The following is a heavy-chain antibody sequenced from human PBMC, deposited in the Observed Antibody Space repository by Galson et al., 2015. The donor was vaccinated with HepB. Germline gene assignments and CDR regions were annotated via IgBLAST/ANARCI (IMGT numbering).Heavy chain of an antibody. J-gene: IGHJ6*03. CDR1: GYAFTTFY. D-gene: IGHD2/OR15-2a*01. CDR3: ARGQRDADVIRNYMDV. CDR2: INPSGGST. Sequence: QSGAEVTKPGESLKISCKASGYAFTTFYMHWVRQAPGQGLEWMGLINPSGGSTSFPQKFQGRVTMTRDTSTSTVYMELSSLTSEDTAVYYCARGQRDADVIRNYMDVWGKGTTATVAS. V-gene: IGHV1-46*01.